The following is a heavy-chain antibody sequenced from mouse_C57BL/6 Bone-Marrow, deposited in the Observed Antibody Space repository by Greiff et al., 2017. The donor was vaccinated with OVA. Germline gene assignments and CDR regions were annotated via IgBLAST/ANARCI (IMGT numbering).Heavy chain of an antibody. J-gene: IGHJ2*01. CDR2: IYPRSGNT. V-gene: IGHV1-81*01. D-gene: IGHD4-1*01. CDR3: ASELGRRPFDY. Sequence: VQLQQSGAELARPGASVKLSCKASGYTFTSYGISWVKQRTGQGLEWIGEIYPRSGNTYYNEKFKGKATLTADKSSSTAYMELRSLTSEDSAVYFCASELGRRPFDYWGQGTTLTVSS. CDR1: GYTFTSYG.